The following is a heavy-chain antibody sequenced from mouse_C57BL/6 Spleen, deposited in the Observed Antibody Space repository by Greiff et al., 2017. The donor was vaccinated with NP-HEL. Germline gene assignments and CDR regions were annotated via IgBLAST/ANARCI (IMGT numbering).Heavy chain of an antibody. J-gene: IGHJ1*03. Sequence: VQLQQSGPELVKPGASVKISCKASGYAFSSSWMNRVKQRPGKGLEWIGRIYPGDGDTNYNGKFKGKATLTADKSSSTAYMQLSSLTSEDSAVYFCARCYYGSSYWYFDVWGTGTTVTVSS. CDR1: GYAFSSSW. D-gene: IGHD1-1*01. CDR2: IYPGDGDT. V-gene: IGHV1-82*01. CDR3: ARCYYGSSYWYFDV.